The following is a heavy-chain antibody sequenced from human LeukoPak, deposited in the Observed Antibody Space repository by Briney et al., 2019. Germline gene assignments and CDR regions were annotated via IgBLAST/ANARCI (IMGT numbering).Heavy chain of an antibody. CDR2: IRSKAYGGTT. CDR1: GFTFGDYA. J-gene: IGHJ4*02. CDR3: TRDYGDYGFDY. D-gene: IGHD4-17*01. Sequence: GGSLRLSCTASGFTFGDYAMSWVRQAPGKGLEWVGFIRSKAYGGTTEYAASVKGRFTISRDDSKSIAYLQMNSLKTEDTAVYYCTRDYGDYGFDYWGQGTLVTVSS. V-gene: IGHV3-49*04.